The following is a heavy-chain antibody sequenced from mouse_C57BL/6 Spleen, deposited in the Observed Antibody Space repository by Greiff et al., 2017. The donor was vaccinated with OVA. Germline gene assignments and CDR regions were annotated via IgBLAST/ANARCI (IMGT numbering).Heavy chain of an antibody. CDR1: GYTFTDYY. V-gene: IGHV1-26*01. D-gene: IGHD4-1*01. J-gene: IGHJ3*01. CDR2: INPNNGGT. Sequence: EVKLQQSGPELVKPGASVKISCKASGYTFTDYYMNWVKQSHGKSLEWIGDINPNNGGTSYNQKFKGKATLTVDKSSSTAYMELRSLTSEDSAVYYCARWANSDEGFAYWGQGTLVTVSA. CDR3: ARWANSDEGFAY.